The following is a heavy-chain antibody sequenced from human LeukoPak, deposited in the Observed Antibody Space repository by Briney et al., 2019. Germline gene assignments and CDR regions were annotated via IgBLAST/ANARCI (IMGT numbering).Heavy chain of an antibody. J-gene: IGHJ4*02. CDR1: GFTFSSYA. CDR3: AKDQGSYGDPYYFDY. CDR2: ISGSGGST. Sequence: SGGSLRLSCAASGFTFSSYAMSWVRQAPGKGLEWVSAISGSGGSTYYADSVKGRFTISRDNSKNTLYLQMNSLRAEDTAVYYCAKDQGSYGDPYYFDYWGQGTLVTVSS. D-gene: IGHD4-17*01. V-gene: IGHV3-23*01.